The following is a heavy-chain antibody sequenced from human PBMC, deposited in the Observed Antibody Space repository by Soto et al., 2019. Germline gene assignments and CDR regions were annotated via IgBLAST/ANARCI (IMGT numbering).Heavy chain of an antibody. Sequence: ESGGGLVQPGGSLRLSCAASGFTFSKYWMSWVRQAPGKGLEWVANIKQDGSEKYYVDSVKGRFTISRDNAKNSLYLQMNSLRADDTAVYYCVMGSYPFDYWGQGTLVTVSS. CDR3: VMGSYPFDY. CDR2: IKQDGSEK. V-gene: IGHV3-7*01. CDR1: GFTFSKYW. J-gene: IGHJ4*02. D-gene: IGHD1-26*01.